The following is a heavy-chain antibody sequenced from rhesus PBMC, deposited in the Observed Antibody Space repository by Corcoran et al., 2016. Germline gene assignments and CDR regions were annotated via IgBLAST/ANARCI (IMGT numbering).Heavy chain of an antibody. V-gene: IGHV4-65*01. CDR1: GGSISSSNW. Sequence: QVQLQESGPGLVKPSETLSLTCAVSGGSISSSNWWSWIRQPPGKGLEWIGYISGSSRSTYYNPPLKSRVTISTDTSKNQVSLKLSSVTAADTAVYYCARASWNTLLDYWGQGVLVTVSS. CDR2: ISGSSRST. CDR3: ARASWNTLLDY. J-gene: IGHJ4*01. D-gene: IGHD1-1*01.